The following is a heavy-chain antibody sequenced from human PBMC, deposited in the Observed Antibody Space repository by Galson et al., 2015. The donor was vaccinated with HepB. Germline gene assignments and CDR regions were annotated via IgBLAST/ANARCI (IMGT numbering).Heavy chain of an antibody. V-gene: IGHV3-30-3*01. D-gene: IGHD6-13*01. Sequence: SLRLSCAASGFSFSSYAMHWVRQAPGKGLEWVAVISYDGSNKYYADSVKGRFTISRDNSKNTLYLQMNSLRAEDTAVYYCARARLASSSWFFDASDIWGQGTMVTVSS. J-gene: IGHJ3*02. CDR1: GFSFSSYA. CDR2: ISYDGSNK. CDR3: ARARLASSSWFFDASDI.